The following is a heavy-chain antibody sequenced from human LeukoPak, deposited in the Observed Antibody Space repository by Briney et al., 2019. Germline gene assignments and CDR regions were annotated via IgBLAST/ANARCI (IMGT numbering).Heavy chain of an antibody. D-gene: IGHD6-13*01. CDR2: ISGSADTT. Sequence: GGSLRLSCTASGFTFSDYAMSWVRQAPGKGLEWVSSISGSADTTDYADSVKGRFTISRDNSKNTLYLQMNSLRAEDTAVYYCARDPYSGVAAAGTVLDYWGQGTLVTVSS. CDR1: GFTFSDYA. J-gene: IGHJ4*02. V-gene: IGHV3-23*01. CDR3: ARDPYSGVAAAGTVLDY.